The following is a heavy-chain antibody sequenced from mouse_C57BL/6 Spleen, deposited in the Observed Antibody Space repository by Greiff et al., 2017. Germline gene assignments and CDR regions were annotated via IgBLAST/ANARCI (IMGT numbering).Heavy chain of an antibody. D-gene: IGHD1-1*01. Sequence: QVQLQQPGAELVKPGASVKVSCKASGYTFTSYWMHWVKQRPGQGLEWIGRIHPSASDTNYNQKFKGKATLTVDKSSSTSYMQLSSLTSEDSAVYYWAITIYYYGSSYAMDYWGQGTSVTVSS. CDR1: GYTFTSYW. CDR3: AITIYYYGSSYAMDY. V-gene: IGHV1-74*01. CDR2: IHPSASDT. J-gene: IGHJ4*01.